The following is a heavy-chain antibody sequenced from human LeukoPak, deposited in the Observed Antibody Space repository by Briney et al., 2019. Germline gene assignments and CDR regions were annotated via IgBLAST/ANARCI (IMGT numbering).Heavy chain of an antibody. Sequence: GGSLRLSCAASGFNVSNNYMSWDRQAPGKGLEWVSAIYRGGSTYYADSVKGRFTMSRDNSKNTVYLQMDSLRAEDTAVYYCARDRGAAAGNWGQGTLVTVSS. D-gene: IGHD6-13*01. CDR1: GFNVSNNY. CDR3: ARDRGAAAGN. CDR2: IYRGGST. V-gene: IGHV3-53*01. J-gene: IGHJ4*02.